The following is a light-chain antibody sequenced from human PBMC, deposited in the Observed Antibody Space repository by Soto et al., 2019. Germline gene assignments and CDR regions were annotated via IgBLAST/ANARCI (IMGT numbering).Light chain of an antibody. J-gene: IGLJ2*01. CDR3: AAWDDSLNAPV. CDR2: SNN. V-gene: IGLV1-44*01. Sequence: QSVLTQPPSASGTPGQRVTISCSGGSSNIGSNAVNWYQQLPGTAPKLLIYSNNQRPSGVPGRFSGSKSGTSASLAISGLQSEDEADYYCAAWDDSLNAPVFGGGTKLTVL. CDR1: SSNIGSNA.